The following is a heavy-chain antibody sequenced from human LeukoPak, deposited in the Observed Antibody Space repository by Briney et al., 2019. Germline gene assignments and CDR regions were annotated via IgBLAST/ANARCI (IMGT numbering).Heavy chain of an antibody. D-gene: IGHD5-18*01. V-gene: IGHV3-48*03. CDR1: GFTFSSYE. CDR3: ARDPGTAMVTVSGPNWFDP. CDR2: ISSSGSTI. J-gene: IGHJ5*02. Sequence: PGGSLRLSCAASGFTFSSYEMNWVRQAPGKGLEWVSYISSSGSTIYYADSVKGRFTISRDNAKNSLYLRMNSLRAEDTAVYYCARDPGTAMVTVSGPNWFDPWGQGTLVTVSS.